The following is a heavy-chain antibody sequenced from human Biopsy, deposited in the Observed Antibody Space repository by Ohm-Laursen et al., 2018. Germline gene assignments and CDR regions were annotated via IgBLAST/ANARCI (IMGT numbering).Heavy chain of an antibody. Sequence: SLRLSCAAPGFTFNTYAMTWVRQAPGKGLEWVSGITGSGGSTYYTDSVKGRFTISRDNSKNTLYLQMNSLRVDDTAVYYCAKTRGEARAAANFWGQGTLVTVSS. CDR1: GFTFNTYA. CDR3: AKTRGEARAAANF. V-gene: IGHV3-23*01. D-gene: IGHD6-13*01. CDR2: ITGSGGST. J-gene: IGHJ4*02.